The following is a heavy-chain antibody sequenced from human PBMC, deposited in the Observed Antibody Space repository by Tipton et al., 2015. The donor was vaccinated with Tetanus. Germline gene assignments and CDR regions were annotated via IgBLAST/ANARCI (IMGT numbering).Heavy chain of an antibody. Sequence: QSGPEVKEPGASVKVSCKASGYNFVNFGISWVRQAPGQGLEWMGWISAYNGKTKYAQRLQGRVTMTTDRSASTAYMDLRRLRPDDTAVYYCARVQEQRIYFYGMDVWGQGP. CDR2: ISAYNGKT. D-gene: IGHD6-25*01. CDR1: GYNFVNFG. J-gene: IGHJ6*02. V-gene: IGHV1-18*01. CDR3: ARVQEQRIYFYGMDV.